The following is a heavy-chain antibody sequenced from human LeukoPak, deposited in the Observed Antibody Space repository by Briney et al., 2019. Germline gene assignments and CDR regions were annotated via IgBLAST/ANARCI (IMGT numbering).Heavy chain of an antibody. V-gene: IGHV1-24*01. CDR3: ATDRYGSGISYYGMDV. Sequence: ASVKVSCKVSGYTLTELSMHWVRQAPGKGLEWMGGFDPEDGETIYAQKFQGGVTMTEDTSTDTAYMELSSLRSEDTAVYYCATDRYGSGISYYGMDVWGQGTTVTVSS. CDR2: FDPEDGET. D-gene: IGHD3-10*01. J-gene: IGHJ6*02. CDR1: GYTLTELS.